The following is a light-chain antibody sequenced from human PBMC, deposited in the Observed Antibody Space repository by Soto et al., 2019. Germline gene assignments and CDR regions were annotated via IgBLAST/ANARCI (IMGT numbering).Light chain of an antibody. J-gene: IGKJ5*01. Sequence: DIQMTQSPSSLSASVGDRVTITCRASQSIVTYLNWYLQKPGKAPKLLIYAASNLQSGVPSRFSGSGSGTDFTLTISSLQPEDVASYYCQQFHDYPITFGQGTRLEIK. CDR2: AAS. V-gene: IGKV1-39*01. CDR3: QQFHDYPIT. CDR1: QSIVTY.